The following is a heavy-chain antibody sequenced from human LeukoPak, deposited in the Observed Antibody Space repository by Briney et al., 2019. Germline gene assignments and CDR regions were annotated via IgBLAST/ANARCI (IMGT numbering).Heavy chain of an antibody. CDR3: ARQSTQLWFEH. CDR2: IYYSGST. V-gene: IGHV4-39*01. CDR1: GGSISSSTYY. J-gene: IGHJ5*02. D-gene: IGHD5-18*01. Sequence: KPSETLSLTCTVSGGSISSSTYYWGWIRQPPGKGLEWIGTIYYSGSTYYNASLKSRVTVSVDTSKNQFSLKLTSVTAADTAMYYCARQSTQLWFEHWGQGTLVTVSS.